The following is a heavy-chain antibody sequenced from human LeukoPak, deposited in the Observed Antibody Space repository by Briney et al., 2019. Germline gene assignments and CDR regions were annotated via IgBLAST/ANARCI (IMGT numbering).Heavy chain of an antibody. V-gene: IGHV3-23*01. J-gene: IGHJ4*02. CDR1: GYTFTGYY. D-gene: IGHD3-10*01. CDR3: AKSLWFGEFRYYFDY. CDR2: ISGSGGST. Sequence: ASVKVSCKASGYTFTGYYVHWVRQAPGKGLEWVSAISGSGGSTYYADSVKGRFTISRDNSKNTLYLQMNSLRAEDTAVYYCAKSLWFGEFRYYFDYWGQGTLVTVSS.